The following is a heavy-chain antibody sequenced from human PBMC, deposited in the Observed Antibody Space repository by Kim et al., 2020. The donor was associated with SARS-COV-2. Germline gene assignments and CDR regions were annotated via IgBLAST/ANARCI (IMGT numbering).Heavy chain of an antibody. D-gene: IGHD3-9*01. CDR1: GGTFSSYA. Sequence: SVKVSCKASGGTFSSYAISWVRQAPGQGLEWMGGIIPIFGTANYAQKFQGRVTITADESTSTAYMELSSLRSEDTAVYYCATSIFLDPNWFDPWGQGTLVTVSS. CDR2: IIPIFGTA. J-gene: IGHJ5*02. V-gene: IGHV1-69*13. CDR3: ATSIFLDPNWFDP.